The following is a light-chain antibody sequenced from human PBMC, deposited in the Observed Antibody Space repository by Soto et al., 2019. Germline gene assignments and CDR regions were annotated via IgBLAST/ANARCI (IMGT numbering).Light chain of an antibody. CDR2: SDN. CDR3: STWDDSLTGWV. CDR1: RSNIQSNT. Sequence: QSVLTQPPSASGTPGQRVIISCSGSRSNIQSNTVNWYQQLPGTAPKLLIHSDNMRPSAVPDRCSGSKSGTSASLAISGLQSEDEDDYYCSTWDDSLTGWVFGGGTKLTVL. V-gene: IGLV1-44*01. J-gene: IGLJ3*02.